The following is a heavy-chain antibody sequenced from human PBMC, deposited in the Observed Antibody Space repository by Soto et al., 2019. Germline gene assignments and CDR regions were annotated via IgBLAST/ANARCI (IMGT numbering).Heavy chain of an antibody. CDR1: GFSLSTSGMC. CDR2: IDWDDDK. V-gene: IGHV2-70*11. D-gene: IGHD3-16*02. J-gene: IGHJ4*02. Sequence: SGPTLVNPTQTLTLTCTFAGFSLSTSGMCVSWIRQPPGKALEWLARIDWDDDKYYSTSLKTRLTISKDTYKNQVVLTMTNMDPVDTATYYCARSSGLFYPALFDYWGQGTLVTVSS. CDR3: ARSSGLFYPALFDY.